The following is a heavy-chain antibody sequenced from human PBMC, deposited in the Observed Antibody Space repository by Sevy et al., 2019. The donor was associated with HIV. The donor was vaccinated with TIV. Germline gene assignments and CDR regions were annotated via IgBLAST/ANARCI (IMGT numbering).Heavy chain of an antibody. V-gene: IGHV3-30*04. CDR3: VRVDAYYDKGLDP. Sequence: GGSLRLSCSASRFSFRNYAMHWVRQTPGKGLEWVATFSYDEITKSYADSVKGRFTISRDNAKNSLYLQMNSLRVEDTALYYCVRVDAYYDKGLDPWGQGTLVTVSS. CDR2: FSYDEITK. D-gene: IGHD3-16*01. J-gene: IGHJ5*02. CDR1: RFSFRNYA.